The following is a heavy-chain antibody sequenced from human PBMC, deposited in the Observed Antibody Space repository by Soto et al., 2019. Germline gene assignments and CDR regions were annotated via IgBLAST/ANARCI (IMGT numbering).Heavy chain of an antibody. J-gene: IGHJ4*02. Sequence: SETLSLTCAVYGGSFSGYYWSWIRQPPGKGLEWIGEINHSGSTNYNPSLKSRVTISVDTSKNQFSLKLSSVTAADTAVYYCARGPHRRYGSGSYYNYFHWGQGTLVTVSS. V-gene: IGHV4-34*01. CDR3: ARGPHRRYGSGSYYNYFH. CDR2: INHSGST. D-gene: IGHD3-10*01. CDR1: GGSFSGYY.